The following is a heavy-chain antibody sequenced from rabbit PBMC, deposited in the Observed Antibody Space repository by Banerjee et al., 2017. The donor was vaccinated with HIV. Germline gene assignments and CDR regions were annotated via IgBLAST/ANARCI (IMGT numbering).Heavy chain of an antibody. J-gene: IGHJ2*01. CDR1: GFSFSSSYY. CDR3: ARGADYDLYFSA. D-gene: IGHD4-1*01. Sequence: QSLEESGGDLVKPGASLTLTCTASGFSFSSSYYMCWVRQTPGKGLEWIACIYAGSSGSTYYATWAKGRFTISKTSSTTVTLQMTSLTAADTATYFCARGADYDLYFSAWGPGTLVTVS. CDR2: IYAGSSGST. V-gene: IGHV1S40*01.